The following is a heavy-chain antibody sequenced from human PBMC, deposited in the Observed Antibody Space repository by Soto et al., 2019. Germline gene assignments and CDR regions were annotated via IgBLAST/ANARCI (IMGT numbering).Heavy chain of an antibody. J-gene: IGHJ6*02. CDR3: ARRPNWGMEGLVA. CDR1: GFSLTTGGGG. D-gene: IGHD7-27*01. CDR2: IYWNDDK. Sequence: QITLKESGPTLEKPTQTLTLTCTLSGFSLTTGGGGVVWIRQPPGKALEWLALIYWNDDKRYSPSLKSRLTITKDTSRNQVVLTMTNMDPVDTATYYCARRPNWGMEGLVAWGQGTTVTVSS. V-gene: IGHV2-5*01.